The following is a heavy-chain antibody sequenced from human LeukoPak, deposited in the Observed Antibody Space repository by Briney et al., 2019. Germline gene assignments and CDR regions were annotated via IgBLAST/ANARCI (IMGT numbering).Heavy chain of an antibody. CDR1: EFTFSSYA. CDR2: ISGGGGTT. V-gene: IGHV3-23*01. Sequence: GGSLRLSCAASEFTFSSYAMSWIRQAPGKGLEWVSAISGGGGTTYYADSVKGRFTISRDNSKNTLYLQMNSLRAEDTAVYYCAKARGSSYTFDYWGQGTLVTVSS. D-gene: IGHD3-10*01. CDR3: AKARGSSYTFDY. J-gene: IGHJ4*02.